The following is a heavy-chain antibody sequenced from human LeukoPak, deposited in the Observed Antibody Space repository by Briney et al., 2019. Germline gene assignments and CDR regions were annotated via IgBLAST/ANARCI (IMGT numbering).Heavy chain of an antibody. D-gene: IGHD3-3*01. V-gene: IGHV3-11*01. CDR3: ARDIIPICGVAGNYYGMDV. Sequence: SLRLSCAASGFTFSAYYMSWIRQAPGKGLEWVSCLSSSGSTIYYADSVKGRFTISTDNAKNSLYLQMNSLRAEDTAVYYCARDIIPICGVAGNYYGMDVWGQGTTVTVPS. J-gene: IGHJ6*02. CDR2: LSSSGSTI. CDR1: GFTFSAYY.